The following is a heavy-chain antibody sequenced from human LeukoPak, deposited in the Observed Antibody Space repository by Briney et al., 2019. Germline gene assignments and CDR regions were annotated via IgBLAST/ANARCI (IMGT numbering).Heavy chain of an antibody. Sequence: SETLSLTCTVSGGSISSSSYYWGWIRQPPGKGLEWIGSFYYSGSTYYYNPSLKSRVTISVDTSKNQFSLKLSSVTAADTAVYYCARWQYQPGYFDYWGQGTLVTVSS. CDR3: ARWQYQPGYFDY. CDR1: GGSISSSSYY. V-gene: IGHV4-39*01. J-gene: IGHJ4*02. D-gene: IGHD2-2*01. CDR2: FYYSGSTY.